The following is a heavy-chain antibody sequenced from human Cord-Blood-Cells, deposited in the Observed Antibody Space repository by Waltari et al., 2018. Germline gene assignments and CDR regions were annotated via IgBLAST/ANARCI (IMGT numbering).Heavy chain of an antibody. V-gene: IGHV4-39*01. J-gene: IGHJ5*02. CDR2: IYYSGST. CDR1: GGSISSSSYY. Sequence: QLQLQESGPGLVKPSETLSLTCTVSGGSISSSSYYWGWIRQPPGKGLEWIGSIYYSGSTYSNPSLKSRVTISVDTSKNQFSLKLSSVTAADTAVYYCARHLRVVPAAIGWFDPWGQGTLVTVSS. CDR3: ARHLRVVPAAIGWFDP. D-gene: IGHD2-2*02.